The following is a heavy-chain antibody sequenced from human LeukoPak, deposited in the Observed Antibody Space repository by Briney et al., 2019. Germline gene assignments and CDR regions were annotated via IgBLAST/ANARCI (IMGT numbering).Heavy chain of an antibody. V-gene: IGHV4-38-2*02. Sequence: PSETLSLTCTVSGYSISSGYYWGWIRQPPGKGLEWIGSIYHSGSTYYNPSLKSRVTISVDTSKNQFSLKLSSVTAADTAVYYCAKSDWGSYRMGFSYWGQGTLVTVSS. CDR1: GYSISSGYY. CDR2: IYHSGST. J-gene: IGHJ4*02. CDR3: AKSDWGSYRMGFSY. D-gene: IGHD3-16*02.